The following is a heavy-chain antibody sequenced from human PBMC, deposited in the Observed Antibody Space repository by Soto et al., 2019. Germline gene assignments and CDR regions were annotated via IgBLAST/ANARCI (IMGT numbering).Heavy chain of an antibody. CDR3: AARAGRASIAARGDY. V-gene: IGHV4-31*03. J-gene: IGHJ4*02. CDR2: IYYSGST. CDR1: GGSISSGGYY. D-gene: IGHD6-6*01. Sequence: SETLSLTCTVSGGSISSGGYYWSWIRQHPGKGLEWIGYIYYSGSTYYNPSLKSRVTISVDTSKNQFSLKLSSVTAADTAVYYCAARAGRASIAARGDYWGQGTMGIVSA.